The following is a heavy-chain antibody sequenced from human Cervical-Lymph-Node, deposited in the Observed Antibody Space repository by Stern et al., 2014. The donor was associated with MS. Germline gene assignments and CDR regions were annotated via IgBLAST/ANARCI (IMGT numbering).Heavy chain of an antibody. Sequence: VQLVESGGGVVQPGTSLRLRCAASGFTFSSYGFHWVRQVPGKGLEWVAVIWFDGTKKYYSDSVKGRFVISRDNFKNTVHLEMKGLRAEDTAVYYCAREGNGGSLTHYYYAMDVWGPGTTVTVSS. CDR2: IWFDGTKK. J-gene: IGHJ6*02. CDR3: AREGNGGSLTHYYYAMDV. D-gene: IGHD2-15*01. CDR1: GFTFSSYG. V-gene: IGHV3-33*01.